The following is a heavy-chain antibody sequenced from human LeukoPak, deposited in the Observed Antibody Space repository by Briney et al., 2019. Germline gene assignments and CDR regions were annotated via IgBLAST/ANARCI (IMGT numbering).Heavy chain of an antibody. D-gene: IGHD1-26*01. CDR1: GFTFSSYS. Sequence: GGSLRLSCAASGFTFSSYSMNWVRQAPGKGLEWVSAISGSGGSTYYADSVKGRFTISRDNSKNTLYLQMNSLRAEDTAVYYCAKEPTIVGATPFDYWGQGTLVTVSS. V-gene: IGHV3-23*01. CDR2: ISGSGGST. CDR3: AKEPTIVGATPFDY. J-gene: IGHJ4*02.